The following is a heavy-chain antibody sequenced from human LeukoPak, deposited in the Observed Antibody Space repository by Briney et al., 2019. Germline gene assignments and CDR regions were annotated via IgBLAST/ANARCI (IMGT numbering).Heavy chain of an antibody. CDR2: ISSSSSYI. V-gene: IGHV3-21*01. D-gene: IGHD6-19*01. CDR1: GFTFSSYS. Sequence: RSGGSRRLSCAAAGFTFSSYSMSWVRQAPGKGLEWVSSISSSSSYIYYADSVKGRFTISRDNAKNSLYLQMNSLRAEDTAVYYCARQGYSSGCDYWGQGTLVTVSS. CDR3: ARQGYSSGCDY. J-gene: IGHJ4*02.